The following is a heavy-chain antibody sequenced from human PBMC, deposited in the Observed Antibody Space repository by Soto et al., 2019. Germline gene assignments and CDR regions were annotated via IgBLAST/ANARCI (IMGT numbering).Heavy chain of an antibody. CDR2: INPNSGGT. CDR1: GYTFTGYC. V-gene: IGHV1-2*04. CDR3: ARNLRSVAGHYYYYGMDG. J-gene: IGHJ6*02. D-gene: IGHD6-19*01. Sequence: ASVKVSCKASGYTFTGYCMHWVRQAPGQGLEWMGWINPNSGGTNYAQKFQGWVTMTRDTSISTAYMELSRLRSDDTAVYYCARNLRSVAGHYYYYGMDGWGQGTTVTVSS.